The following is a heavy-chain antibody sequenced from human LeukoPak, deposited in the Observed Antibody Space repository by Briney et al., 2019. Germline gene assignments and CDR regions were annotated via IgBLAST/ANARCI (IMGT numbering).Heavy chain of an antibody. CDR1: GYTFTSYY. Sequence: GASVKVSCKASGYTFTSYYMHWVRQAPGQGLEWMGRIIPILGIANYAQKFQGRVTITADKSTSTAYMELSSLRSEDTAVYYCARDKPSRDIVVVPAAGRNPRGGDAWFDPWGQGTLVTVSS. V-gene: IGHV1-69*04. D-gene: IGHD2-2*01. CDR2: IIPILGIA. J-gene: IGHJ5*02. CDR3: ARDKPSRDIVVVPAAGRNPRGGDAWFDP.